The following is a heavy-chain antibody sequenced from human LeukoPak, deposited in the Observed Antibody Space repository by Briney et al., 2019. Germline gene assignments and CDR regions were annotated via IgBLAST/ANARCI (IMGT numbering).Heavy chain of an antibody. V-gene: IGHV4-4*07. J-gene: IGHJ5*02. D-gene: IGHD6-19*01. CDR2: IYTSGSA. Sequence: PSEILSLTCTVSGGSISSYYWSWIRQPAGKGLEWIGRIYTSGSANYNPSLKSRVTMSVDTSKNQFSLKLSSVTAADTAAYYCARDVGLAAVAGRAGNWFDPWGQGTLVTVSS. CDR1: GGSISSYY. CDR3: ARDVGLAAVAGRAGNWFDP.